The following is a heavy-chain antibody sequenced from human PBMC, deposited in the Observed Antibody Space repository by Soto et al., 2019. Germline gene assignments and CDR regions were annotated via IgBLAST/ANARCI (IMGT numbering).Heavy chain of an antibody. J-gene: IGHJ4*02. CDR1: GFTFSSYA. CDR3: ARVIFDSSGWSSDY. CDR2: ISSSSSNI. D-gene: IGHD6-19*01. Sequence: GGSLRLSCAASGFTFSSYAMSWVRQAPGKGLEWVSSISSSSSNIYYADSVKGRFTISRDNAKNSLYLQMNSLRAEDTAVYYCARVIFDSSGWSSDYWGQGTLVTVSS. V-gene: IGHV3-21*01.